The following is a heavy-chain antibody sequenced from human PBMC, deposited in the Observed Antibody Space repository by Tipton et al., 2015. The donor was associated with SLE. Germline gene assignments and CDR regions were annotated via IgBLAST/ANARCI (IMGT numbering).Heavy chain of an antibody. J-gene: IGHJ4*02. V-gene: IGHV4-61*09. CDR3: ARHVEDSSGWFRLDY. Sequence: TLSLTCTVSGGSISSGSYYWSWIRQPAGKGLEWIGHIYATGITNYNPSLKSRVTISVDTSKNQFSLKLSSVTAADTAVYYCARHVEDSSGWFRLDYWGRGTLVTVFS. CDR1: GGSISSGSYY. CDR2: IYATGIT. D-gene: IGHD6-19*01.